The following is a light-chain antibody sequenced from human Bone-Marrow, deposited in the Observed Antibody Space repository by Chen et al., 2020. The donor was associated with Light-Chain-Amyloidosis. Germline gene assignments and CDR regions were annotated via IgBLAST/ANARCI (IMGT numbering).Light chain of an antibody. V-gene: IGLV3-21*02. J-gene: IGLJ3*02. CDR3: QVWDRSSDRPV. CDR2: DDS. Sequence: YVLTQPSSVSVAPGQTATIACGGNNIGSTSVHWYQQTPGQAPLLVVYDDSDRPSGIPERLSGSNSGKTATLTISRVEAGDEADYYCQVWDRSSDRPVFGGGTKLTVL. CDR1: NIGSTS.